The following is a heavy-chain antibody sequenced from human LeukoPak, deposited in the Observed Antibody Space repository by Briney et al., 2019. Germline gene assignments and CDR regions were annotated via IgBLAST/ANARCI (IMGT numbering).Heavy chain of an antibody. V-gene: IGHV4-34*01. CDR3: ATESRGYNSRSFDY. CDR1: GGTLSGYY. J-gene: IGHJ4*02. D-gene: IGHD5-24*01. Sequence: SETLRPTCAVYGGTLSGYYWSWIGQPPGKGLEWIGEINYSGRTKHNPSLKSRVNISVNTSKNASSLKLSSVTAADTAVYYCATESRGYNSRSFDYCGQGTLVTVSS. CDR2: INYSGRT.